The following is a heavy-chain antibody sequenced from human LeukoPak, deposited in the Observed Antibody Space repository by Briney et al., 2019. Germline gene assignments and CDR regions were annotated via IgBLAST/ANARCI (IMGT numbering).Heavy chain of an antibody. Sequence: ASVKVSCKASGYTFTSYGISWVRQAPGQGLEWMGWISAYNGNTNYALKLQGRVTMTTDTSTSTAYMELRSLRSDDTAVYYCARDGDSSSWYTYAYNWFDPWGQGTLVTVSS. V-gene: IGHV1-18*01. J-gene: IGHJ5*02. CDR2: ISAYNGNT. CDR1: GYTFTSYG. D-gene: IGHD6-13*01. CDR3: ARDGDSSSWYTYAYNWFDP.